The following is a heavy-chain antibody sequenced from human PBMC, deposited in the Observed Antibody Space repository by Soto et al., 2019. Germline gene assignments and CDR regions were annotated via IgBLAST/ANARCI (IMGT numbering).Heavy chain of an antibody. CDR2: IYPGDSDT. CDR3: AIQRDLQYHYYLMDF. J-gene: IGHJ6*02. V-gene: IGHV5-51*01. D-gene: IGHD4-4*01. CDR1: GYSFTSYW. Sequence: GESMKISCKGSGYSFTSYWIGWVRQMPGKGLEWMGIIYPGDSDTRYSPSFQGQVTISADKSISTAYLQWSSLKASDTAMYYCAIQRDLQYHYYLMDFWGQGFTDIVSS.